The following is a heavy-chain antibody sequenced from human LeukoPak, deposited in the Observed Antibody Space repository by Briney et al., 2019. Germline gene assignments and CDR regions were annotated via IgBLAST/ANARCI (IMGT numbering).Heavy chain of an antibody. D-gene: IGHD1-26*01. CDR3: ARSGRGGAFDI. Sequence: GGSLRLSCAASGFTLSSYSMNWVRQAPGKGLEWVSSISRSSAYIYYADSVKGRFTISRDNAKNTLYLQMNSLRAEDTAVYYCARSGRGGAFDIWGHGTMVTVSS. V-gene: IGHV3-21*01. CDR1: GFTLSSYS. J-gene: IGHJ3*02. CDR2: ISRSSAYI.